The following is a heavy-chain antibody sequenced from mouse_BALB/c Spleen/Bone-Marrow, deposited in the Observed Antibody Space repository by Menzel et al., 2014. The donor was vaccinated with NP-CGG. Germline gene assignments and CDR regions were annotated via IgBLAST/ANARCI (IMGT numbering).Heavy chain of an antibody. J-gene: IGHJ4*01. Sequence: SGAELARPGASVRMSCKASGYTFTSYTMHWVKQRPGQGLEWIGYINPSSGYTNYNQKFKDKATLTADKSSSTANMQLSSLTSEDSAVYYCARCYYGSSNAMDYWGQGASVTVSS. V-gene: IGHV1-4*01. CDR2: INPSSGYT. CDR1: GYTFTSYT. CDR3: ARCYYGSSNAMDY. D-gene: IGHD1-1*01.